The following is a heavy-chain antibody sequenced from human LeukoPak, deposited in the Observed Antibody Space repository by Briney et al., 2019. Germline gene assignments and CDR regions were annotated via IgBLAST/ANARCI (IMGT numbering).Heavy chain of an antibody. CDR3: AKNGDRGAYCTGGSCYPYFYYYMDV. J-gene: IGHJ6*03. D-gene: IGHD2-15*01. Sequence: GGTLRLSCAASGFTFSSYGMSWVRQAPGKGLEWVSSISSTGGTTYYADSVKGRFTISRDNSKSTLYLQMNNLRAEDTAIYYCAKNGDRGAYCTGGSCYPYFYYYMDVWGKGTTVTI. V-gene: IGHV3-23*01. CDR1: GFTFSSYG. CDR2: ISSTGGTT.